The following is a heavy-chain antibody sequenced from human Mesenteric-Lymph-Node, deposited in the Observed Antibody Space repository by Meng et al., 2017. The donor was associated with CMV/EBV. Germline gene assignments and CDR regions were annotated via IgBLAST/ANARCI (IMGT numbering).Heavy chain of an antibody. CDR1: GYSFTSYW. CDR3: ATIAVRRANDAFDF. CDR2: IYPGDSDT. Sequence: KVSCKGSGYSFTSYWIGWVRQMPGKGLEWMGIIYPGDSDTRYSPSFQGQVTISADKSISTAYLQWRNLKASDTAIYYCATIAVRRANDAFDFWGQGTMVTVSS. V-gene: IGHV5-51*01. D-gene: IGHD6-6*01. J-gene: IGHJ3*01.